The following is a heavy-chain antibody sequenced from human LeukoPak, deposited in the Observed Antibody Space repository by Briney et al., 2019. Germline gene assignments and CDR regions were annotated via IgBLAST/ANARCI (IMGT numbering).Heavy chain of an antibody. D-gene: IGHD1-1*01. J-gene: IGHJ4*02. Sequence: ASVKVSCKASGYTFTCAYMDWVRHAPGQGLEWKGLINPNSGGTNYAQNFQGRVTMTRDKSISTAYMELSSLRSDDTAVYYCASASYNDYWGQGTLVTVSS. V-gene: IGHV1-2*02. CDR2: INPNSGGT. CDR1: GYTFTCAY. CDR3: ASASYNDY.